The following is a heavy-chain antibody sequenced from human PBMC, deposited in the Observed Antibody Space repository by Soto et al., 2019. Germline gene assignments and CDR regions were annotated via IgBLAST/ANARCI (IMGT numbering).Heavy chain of an antibody. CDR3: ARHFVTMIVSV. CDR1: GDSISSSSYY. Sequence: QLQLQESGPGLVKPSETLSLTCTVSGDSISSSSYYWGWIRQPPGKGLEWIGSIYYSGSTYYNPSLKSRVTISVDTSKNQFSLKLSSVTAADTAVYYCARHFVTMIVSVWGQGTMVTVSS. D-gene: IGHD3-22*01. CDR2: IYYSGST. J-gene: IGHJ3*01. V-gene: IGHV4-39*01.